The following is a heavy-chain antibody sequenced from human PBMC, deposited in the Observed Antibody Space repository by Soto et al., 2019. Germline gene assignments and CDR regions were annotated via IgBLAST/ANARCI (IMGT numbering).Heavy chain of an antibody. CDR2: IGTAGDT. V-gene: IGHV3-13*01. CDR3: ARAAVXVAGTGKIRYYYYGMDV. D-gene: IGHD6-19*01. J-gene: IGHJ6*02. Sequence: PGGSLRLSCAASGFTFSSYDMHWVRQATGKGLERVSAIGTAGDTYYPGSVKGRFTISRENAKNSLYLQMNSLRAGDTAVYYCARAAVXVAGTGKIRYYYYGMDVWGPGTTVTVSS. CDR1: GFTFSSYD.